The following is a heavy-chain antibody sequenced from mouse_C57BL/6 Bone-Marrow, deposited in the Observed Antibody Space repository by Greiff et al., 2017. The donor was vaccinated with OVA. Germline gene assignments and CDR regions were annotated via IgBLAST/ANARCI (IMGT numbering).Heavy chain of an antibody. CDR2: ILPGSGST. CDR1: GYTFTGYW. D-gene: IGHD1-3*01. Sequence: QVQLQQPGAELVKPGASVKVSCKASGYTFTGYWIEWVKQRPGHGLEWIGEILPGSGSTNYNEKFKGKATFTADSSTNTAYMQLSSLPTDDSAIYYCARITDYFDYWGQGTTLTVSS. J-gene: IGHJ2*01. V-gene: IGHV1-9*01. CDR3: ARITDYFDY.